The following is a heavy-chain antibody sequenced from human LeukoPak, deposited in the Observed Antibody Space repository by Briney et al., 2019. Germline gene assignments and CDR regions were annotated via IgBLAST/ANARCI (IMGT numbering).Heavy chain of an antibody. CDR3: AREDYDILLIDY. V-gene: IGHV3-33*08. D-gene: IGHD3-9*01. Sequence: PGGSLRLSCAASGFTFSSYGMHWVRQAPGKGLAGVAVIWYDGSNKYYADSVKGRFTISRDNSKNTLYLQMNSLRAEDTAVYYCAREDYDILLIDYWGQGTLVTVSS. J-gene: IGHJ4*02. CDR2: IWYDGSNK. CDR1: GFTFSSYG.